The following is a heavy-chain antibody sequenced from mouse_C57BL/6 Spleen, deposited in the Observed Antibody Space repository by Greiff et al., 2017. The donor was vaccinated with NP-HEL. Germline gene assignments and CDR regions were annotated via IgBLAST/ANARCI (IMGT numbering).Heavy chain of an antibody. CDR2: IDPSDSYT. CDR1: GYTFTSYW. J-gene: IGHJ2*01. Sequence: VQLQQSGAELVKPGASVKLSCKASGYTFTSYWMQWVKQRPGQGLEWIGEIDPSDSYTNYNQKFKGKATLTVDTSSSTAYMQLSSLTSEDSAVYYCARVLDSSGYRDYWGQGTTLTVSS. CDR3: ARVLDSSGYRDY. D-gene: IGHD3-2*02. V-gene: IGHV1-50*01.